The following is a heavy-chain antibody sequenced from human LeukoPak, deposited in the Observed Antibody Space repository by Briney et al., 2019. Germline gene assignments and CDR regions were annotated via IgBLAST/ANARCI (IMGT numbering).Heavy chain of an antibody. J-gene: IGHJ4*02. D-gene: IGHD3-10*01. CDR1: GDSVSSNSAA. V-gene: IGHV6-1*01. CDR3: ARGRHVLLWFGEPITPHGDY. Sequence: SQTLSLTCALSGDSVSSNSAAWHWIRQSPSRGLEWLGRTYYRSKCYNDYAVSVKSRITINPDTSKDQFSLQLNSVTPEDTAVYYCARGRHVLLWFGEPITPHGDYGGQGTLVTVSA. CDR2: TYYRSKCYN.